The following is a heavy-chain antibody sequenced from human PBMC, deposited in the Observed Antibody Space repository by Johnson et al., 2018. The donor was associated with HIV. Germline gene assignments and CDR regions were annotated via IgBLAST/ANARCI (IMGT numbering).Heavy chain of an antibody. D-gene: IGHD7-27*01. J-gene: IGHJ3*02. CDR3: TTAPSNWGNAFDI. CDR2: IKSKTDGGTT. Sequence: EVQMVESGGGLVQPGGSLRLSCVASGFTFSNAWMSWVRQAPGKGLEWVGRIKSKTDGGTTDYAAPVKGRFTISRDDSKNTLYLQMNSLNTEDTAGYYCTTAPSNWGNAFDIWGQGTMVTVSS. V-gene: IGHV3-15*01. CDR1: GFTFSNAW.